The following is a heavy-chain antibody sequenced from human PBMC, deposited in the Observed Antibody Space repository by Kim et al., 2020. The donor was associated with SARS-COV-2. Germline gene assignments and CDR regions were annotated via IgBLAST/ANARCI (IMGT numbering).Heavy chain of an antibody. CDR3: ARKPALWLDNWFDP. CDR2: IYYSGST. V-gene: IGHV4-59*01. J-gene: IGHJ5*02. CDR1: GGSISGYY. D-gene: IGHD3-10*01. Sequence: SETLSLTCTVSGGSISGYYWSWIRQPPGKALEWIGYIYYSGSTNYNPSLKSRVTISVDTSKNQFSLNLSSVTAADTAVYYCARKPALWLDNWFDPWGQGTLVTVSS.